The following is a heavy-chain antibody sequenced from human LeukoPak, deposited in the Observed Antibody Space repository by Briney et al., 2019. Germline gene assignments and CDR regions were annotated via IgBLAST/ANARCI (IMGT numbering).Heavy chain of an antibody. V-gene: IGHV3-7*01. CDR2: IRHDGSET. Sequence: QPGGSLRLSCAASGFTFSSYTMSWVRQAPGKGLEWVANIRHDGSETYYVDSLRGRFTISRDNAKNLVYLQMSSLRAEDTAIYYCARDESYDYESNGYLDFWGQGTVVTVSS. D-gene: IGHD3-22*01. CDR3: ARDESYDYESNGYLDF. J-gene: IGHJ4*02. CDR1: GFTFSSYT.